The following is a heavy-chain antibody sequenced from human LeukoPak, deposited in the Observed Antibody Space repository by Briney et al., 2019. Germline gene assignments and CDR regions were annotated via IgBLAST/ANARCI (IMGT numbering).Heavy chain of an antibody. V-gene: IGHV1-69*04. CDR2: IIPILGIA. CDR1: GGTFSSYA. CDR3: ARGLRYFDSRPQLDAFDI. J-gene: IGHJ3*02. Sequence: SVKVSCKASGGTFSSYAISWVRQAPGQGLEWMGRIIPILGIANYAQKFQGRVTITADKSTSTAYMELSSLRSEDTAVYYCARGLRYFDSRPQLDAFDIWGQGTMVTVSS. D-gene: IGHD3-9*01.